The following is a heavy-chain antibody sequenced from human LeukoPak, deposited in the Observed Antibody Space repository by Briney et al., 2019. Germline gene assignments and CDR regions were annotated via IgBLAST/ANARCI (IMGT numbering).Heavy chain of an antibody. CDR2: IYYSGST. CDR3: TRGEDATGDCRPSYFDS. D-gene: IGHD1-14*01. J-gene: IGHJ4*02. V-gene: IGHV4-59*12. Sequence: SETLSLTCTVSGGSISSYYWSWIRQPPGKGLEWIGYIYYSGSTNHNPSLKSRVTISVDTSKKQFSLNLTSVTAADTAVYYCTRGEDATGDCRPSYFDSWGQGMLVSVS. CDR1: GGSISSYY.